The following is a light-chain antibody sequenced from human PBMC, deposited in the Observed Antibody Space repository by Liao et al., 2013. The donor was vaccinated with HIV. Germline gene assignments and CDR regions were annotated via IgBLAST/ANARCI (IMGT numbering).Light chain of an antibody. V-gene: IGLV3-1*01. CDR1: KLGDKY. CDR2: QDN. CDR3: YSAADNVV. J-gene: IGLJ2*01. Sequence: SYELTQPPSVSVSPGQTASITCSGDKLGDKYACWYQQKPGQSPVLVIYQDNKRPSWIPERFSGSNSGNTATLTISGTQAVDESDYYCYSAADNVVFGGGTKLTVL.